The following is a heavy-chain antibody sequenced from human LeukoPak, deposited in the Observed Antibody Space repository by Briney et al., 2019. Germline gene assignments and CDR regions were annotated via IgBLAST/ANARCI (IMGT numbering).Heavy chain of an antibody. D-gene: IGHD3-10*01. CDR2: IYSGGST. CDR1: GFTVSSNY. Sequence: GGSLRLSCAASGFTVSSNYMSWVRQAPGKGLEWVSVIYSGGSTYYADSVKGRLTISRHNSKNTLYLQMNSLRAEDTAVYYCASGTYGSGSGYYYYGMDVWGQGTTVTVSS. J-gene: IGHJ6*02. V-gene: IGHV3-53*04. CDR3: ASGTYGSGSGYYYYGMDV.